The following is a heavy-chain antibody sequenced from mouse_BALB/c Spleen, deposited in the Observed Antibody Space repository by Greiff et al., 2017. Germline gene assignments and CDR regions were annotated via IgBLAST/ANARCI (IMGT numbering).Heavy chain of an antibody. CDR2: ISSGSSTI. CDR3: ARRGGSSPWFAY. J-gene: IGHJ3*01. D-gene: IGHD1-1*01. Sequence: EVHLVESGGGLVQPGGSRKLSCAASGFTFSSFGMHWVRQAPEKGLEWVAYISSGSSTIYYADTVKGRFTISRDNPKNTLFLQMTSLRSEDTAMYYCARRGGSSPWFAYWGQGTLVTVSA. V-gene: IGHV5-17*02. CDR1: GFTFSSFG.